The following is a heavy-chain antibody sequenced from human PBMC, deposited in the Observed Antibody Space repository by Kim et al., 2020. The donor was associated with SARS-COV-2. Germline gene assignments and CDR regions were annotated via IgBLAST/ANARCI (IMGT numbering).Heavy chain of an antibody. CDR2: IWYDGTKK. V-gene: IGHV3-33*01. J-gene: IGHJ4*02. CDR3: ARDQTGQDFGFDY. Sequence: GGSLRLSCAASGFTFSSYGMHWVRQAPGKGLEWVAVIWYDGTKKYYADSVKGRFTISRDNSKNTLYLQMNSLRAEDTAAYYCARDQTGQDFGFDYWGQGTLVTVSS. CDR1: GFTFSSYG. D-gene: IGHD2-15*01.